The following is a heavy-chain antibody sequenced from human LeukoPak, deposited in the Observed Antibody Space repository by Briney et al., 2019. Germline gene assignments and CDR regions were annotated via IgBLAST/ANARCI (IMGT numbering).Heavy chain of an antibody. J-gene: IGHJ4*02. Sequence: KPSETLSLTCAVSGGSISSRSYYWGWIRQPPGKGLECIGSFYYNGSTYSNPSLKSRVTISVDTSKNQFSLKLSSVTAADTAVYYCARGRAGDYFDYWGQGTLVTVSS. CDR1: GGSISSRSYY. CDR3: ARGRAGDYFDY. CDR2: FYYNGST. V-gene: IGHV4-39*07.